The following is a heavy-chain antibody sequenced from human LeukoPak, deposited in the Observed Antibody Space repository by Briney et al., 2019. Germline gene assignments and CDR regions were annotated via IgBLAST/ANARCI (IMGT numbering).Heavy chain of an antibody. Sequence: GGSLRLSCAASGFTFDDYGMSWVRQAPGKGLEWVSGINWNGGSTGYADSVKGRFTISRDNAKNSLCLQMNSLRAEDTALYYCARISLTTGSYYYYYMDVWGKGTTVTVSS. CDR2: INWNGGST. J-gene: IGHJ6*03. CDR1: GFTFDDYG. D-gene: IGHD4-17*01. CDR3: ARISLTTGSYYYYYMDV. V-gene: IGHV3-20*04.